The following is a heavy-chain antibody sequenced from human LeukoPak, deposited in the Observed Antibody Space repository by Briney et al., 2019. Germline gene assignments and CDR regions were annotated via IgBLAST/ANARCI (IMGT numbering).Heavy chain of an antibody. Sequence: WRSLTLSCAASGFTFNTYGMNWVRQAPGKGLEWVAIIWYDGSDKYYAEYVKGLLTISRDNSKNTMYLQVNSLRAEDTAVYFCARVGCTGGSCLAYNYYAMDVWGQRTAVPVSS. D-gene: IGHD2-8*02. CDR2: IWYDGSDK. CDR3: ARVGCTGGSCLAYNYYAMDV. J-gene: IGHJ6*02. CDR1: GFTFNTYG. V-gene: IGHV3-33*01.